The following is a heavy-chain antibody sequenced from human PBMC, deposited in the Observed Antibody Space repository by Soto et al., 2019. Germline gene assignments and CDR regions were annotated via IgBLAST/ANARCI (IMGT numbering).Heavy chain of an antibody. D-gene: IGHD7-27*01. CDR1: GGSIRSYS. Sequence: PSETLSLTCTVSGGSIRSYSWSCIRQPAGERLEWIGRIYASGSTNHNPALKSRVRMSVDTSRNQFSLRLYFVTAADTAVYYCAREGLTSVSGVDVWGQGTTVTVSS. CDR3: AREGLTSVSGVDV. J-gene: IGHJ6*02. CDR2: IYASGST. V-gene: IGHV4-4*07.